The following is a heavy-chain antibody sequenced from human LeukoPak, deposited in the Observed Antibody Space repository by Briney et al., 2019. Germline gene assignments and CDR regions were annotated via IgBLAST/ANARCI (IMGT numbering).Heavy chain of an antibody. J-gene: IGHJ4*02. Sequence: ASVKVSCKASGYTFTSYAMHWVRQAPGQRLEWMGWINAGNGNTKYSQKFQGRVTITRDTSASTAYMELSSLRSEDTAVYYCARGGREYKYGRELDHWGQGTLVTVSS. D-gene: IGHD5-18*01. CDR2: INAGNGNT. CDR3: ARGGREYKYGRELDH. V-gene: IGHV1-3*01. CDR1: GYTFTSYA.